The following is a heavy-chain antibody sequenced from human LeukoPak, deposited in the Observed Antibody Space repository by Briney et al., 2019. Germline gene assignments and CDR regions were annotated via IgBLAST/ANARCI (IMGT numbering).Heavy chain of an antibody. CDR1: GYTFTSYG. CDR3: ARDGWFGELLTSHASYGMDV. D-gene: IGHD3-10*01. Sequence: GASVKASCKASGYTFTSYGISWVRQAPGQGLEWMGWISAYNGNTNYAQKLQGRVTMTTDTSTSTAYMELRSLRSDDTAVYYCARDGWFGELLTSHASYGMDVWGQGTTVTVSS. J-gene: IGHJ6*02. CDR2: ISAYNGNT. V-gene: IGHV1-18*01.